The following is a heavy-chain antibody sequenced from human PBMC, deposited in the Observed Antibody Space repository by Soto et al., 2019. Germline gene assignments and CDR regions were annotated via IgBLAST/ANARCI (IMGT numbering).Heavy chain of an antibody. V-gene: IGHV3-7*03. CDR3: TRKRFGMDV. CDR1: GFAFSSSW. J-gene: IGHJ6*02. Sequence: GGSLRLSCAASGFAFSSSWMSWVRQAPGKGLEWVANIKEDGSEKDYVDPVKGRFTITRDNAKNSLYLQMNNLRAEDTAVYFCTRKRFGMDVWGQGTTVTVSS. CDR2: IKEDGSEK.